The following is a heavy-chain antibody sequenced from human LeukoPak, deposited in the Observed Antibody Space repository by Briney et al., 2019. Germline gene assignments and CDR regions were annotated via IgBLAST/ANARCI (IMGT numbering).Heavy chain of an antibody. CDR3: ARVEVGATSVFDI. CDR2: INHSGST. CDR1: SGSFSGYY. D-gene: IGHD1-26*01. J-gene: IGHJ3*02. V-gene: IGHV4-34*01. Sequence: SETLSLTCAVYSGSFSGYYWSWIRQPPGKGLEWIGEINHSGSTNYNPSLKSRVTISVDTSKNQFSLKLSSVTAADTAVYYCARVEVGATSVFDIWGQGTMVTVSS.